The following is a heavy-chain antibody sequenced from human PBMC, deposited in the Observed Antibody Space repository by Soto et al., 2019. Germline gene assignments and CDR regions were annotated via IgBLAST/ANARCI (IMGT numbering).Heavy chain of an antibody. V-gene: IGHV1-69*13. CDR3: ASESLGITMVRGNWSDP. CDR2: IIPIFGTA. Sequence: GASVKVSCKASGGTFSSYAISWVRQAPGQRLEWMGGIIPIFGTANYAQKFQGRVTITADESTSTAYMELSSLRSEDRAVYYCASESLGITMVRGNWSDPWGQGTLVTVSS. D-gene: IGHD3-10*01. J-gene: IGHJ5*02. CDR1: GGTFSSYA.